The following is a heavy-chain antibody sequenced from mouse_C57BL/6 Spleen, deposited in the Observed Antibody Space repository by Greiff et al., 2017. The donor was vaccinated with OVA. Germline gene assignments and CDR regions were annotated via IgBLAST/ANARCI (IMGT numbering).Heavy chain of an antibody. CDR1: GFTFSDYG. J-gene: IGHJ4*01. V-gene: IGHV5-17*01. D-gene: IGHD1-1*01. CDR3: ARDGDYYGSSYDAGDY. CDR2: ISSGSSTI. Sequence: EVQRVESGGGLVKPGGSLKLSCAASGFTFSDYGMHWVRQAPEQGLEWVAYISSGSSTIYYADTVKGRFTLSRDNAKNTLLLQMASLTSEDKAMYYSARDGDYYGSSYDAGDYWGQGTSVTVSS.